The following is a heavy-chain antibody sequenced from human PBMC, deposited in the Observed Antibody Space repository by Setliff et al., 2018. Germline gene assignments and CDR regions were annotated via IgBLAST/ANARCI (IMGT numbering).Heavy chain of an antibody. CDR2: TYYNGDA. Sequence: PSETLSLTSTVSGGSLRGNAIFWGWIRQPPGKGLEWIGSTYYNGDAYYNPSLKSRVTISVDTSRNQFSLKLSAVTAEDTAVYYCARDRDDGSSFAEYFQHWGQGTLVTVSS. J-gene: IGHJ1*01. D-gene: IGHD6-6*01. CDR1: GGSLRGNAIF. CDR3: ARDRDDGSSFAEYFQH. V-gene: IGHV4-39*02.